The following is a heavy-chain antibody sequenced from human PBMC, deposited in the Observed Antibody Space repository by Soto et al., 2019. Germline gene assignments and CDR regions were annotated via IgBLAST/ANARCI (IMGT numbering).Heavy chain of an antibody. CDR3: ARSRGDSHLFDY. CDR2: IIHSEST. Sequence: PSETLSLTCAVYGGSFSAYYWSWVRQPPGKGLEWIGEIIHSESTKYNPSLKSRVTISVDTSKNQFSLKLSSVTAADTAVYYCARSRGDSHLFDYWGQGTLVTVSS. J-gene: IGHJ4*02. D-gene: IGHD2-21*02. CDR1: GGSFSAYY. V-gene: IGHV4-34*12.